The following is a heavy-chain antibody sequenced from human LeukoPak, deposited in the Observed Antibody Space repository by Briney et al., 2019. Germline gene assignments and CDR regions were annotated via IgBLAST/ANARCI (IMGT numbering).Heavy chain of an antibody. CDR1: GGSISSSSYY. J-gene: IGHJ4*02. V-gene: IGHV4-39*01. CDR2: IYYSGST. D-gene: IGHD3-10*01. CDR3: ARGLVLWFGIHQGGYFDY. Sequence: SETLSLTCTVSGGSISSSSYYWGWIRQPPGKGLEWIGSIYYSGSTYYNPSLKSRVTISVDTSKNQFSLKLSSVTAADTAVYYCARGLVLWFGIHQGGYFDYWGQGTLVTVSS.